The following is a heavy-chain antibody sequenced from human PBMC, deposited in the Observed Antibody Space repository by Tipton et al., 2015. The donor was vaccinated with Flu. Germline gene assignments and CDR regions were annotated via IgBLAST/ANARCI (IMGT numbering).Heavy chain of an antibody. V-gene: IGHV4-59*08. CDR2: IYYSGST. D-gene: IGHD2-15*01. J-gene: IGHJ1*01. Sequence: LRLSCAVYGGSFSAYYWSWIRQPPGKGLEWIGYIYYSGSTIYNPSLKSRVTISVDTSKNQFSLNLSSVTAADTAVYYCARHGCGGGSCPFQHWGLGTLVTVSP. CDR3: ARHGCGGGSCPFQH. CDR1: GGSFSAYY.